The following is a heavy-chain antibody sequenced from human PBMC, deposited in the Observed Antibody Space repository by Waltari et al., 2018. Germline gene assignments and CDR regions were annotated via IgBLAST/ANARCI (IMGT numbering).Heavy chain of an antibody. Sequence: EVQLVESGGGLVQPGGSLRLSCAASGFTFSSDGMSWDGQAPGKGLEWVANIKQDGSEKYSVDLVQGRVTISRDNAKNSLYLKMNSLRAEDTAVYYCARGGLIAAGSDYWGQGTLVTVSS. CDR3: ARGGLIAAGSDY. V-gene: IGHV3-7*04. J-gene: IGHJ4*02. CDR2: IKQDGSEK. CDR1: GFTFSSDG. D-gene: IGHD6-6*01.